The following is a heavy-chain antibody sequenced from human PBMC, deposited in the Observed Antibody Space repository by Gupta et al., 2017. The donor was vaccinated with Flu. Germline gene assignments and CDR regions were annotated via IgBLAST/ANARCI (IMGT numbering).Heavy chain of an antibody. Sequence: QVQLVESGGGLVKPGGSLRLSCAASGFTFSDYYMSWIRQAPGKGLEWVSYISSSSSYTNYADSVKGRFTISRDNAKNSLYLQMNSLRAEDTAVYYCARDYWDPYCSGGSCPTYYFDYWGQGTLVTVSS. J-gene: IGHJ4*02. CDR1: GFTFSDYY. V-gene: IGHV3-11*05. D-gene: IGHD2-15*01. CDR3: ARDYWDPYCSGGSCPTYYFDY. CDR2: ISSSSSYT.